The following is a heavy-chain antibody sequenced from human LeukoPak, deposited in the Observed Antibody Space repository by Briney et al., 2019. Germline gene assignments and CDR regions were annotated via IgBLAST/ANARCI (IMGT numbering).Heavy chain of an antibody. J-gene: IGHJ4*02. CDR2: IYSGGST. V-gene: IGHV3-53*01. D-gene: IGHD5-18*01. Sequence: GGSLRLSCAASGVTLSSNYMSWVRQAPRKGLEWGSVIYSGGSTYYTDSVKGRFTISRDNSKNTLYPQMNSLRAEDTAVYYCARVSGYSYGTLFDYWGQGTLVTVSS. CDR3: ARVSGYSYGTLFDY. CDR1: GVTLSSNY.